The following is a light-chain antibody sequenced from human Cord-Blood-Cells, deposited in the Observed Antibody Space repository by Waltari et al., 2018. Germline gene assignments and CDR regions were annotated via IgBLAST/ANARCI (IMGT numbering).Light chain of an antibody. CDR3: CSYAGSSTFYV. CDR2: EGS. J-gene: IGLJ1*01. Sequence: QSALTQPASVSGSPGQSITISCTGTSSDVGSYNLVSWYQKHPGKAPKLMIYEGSKRTSGVSNRFSGSKSGNTAFLTISGLQAEDEADYYCCSYAGSSTFYVFGTGTKVTVL. V-gene: IGLV2-23*01. CDR1: SSDVGSYNL.